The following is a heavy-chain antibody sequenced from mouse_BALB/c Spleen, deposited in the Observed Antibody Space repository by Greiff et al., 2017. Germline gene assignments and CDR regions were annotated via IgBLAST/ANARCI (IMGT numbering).Heavy chain of an antibody. CDR1: GYTFTSYW. CDR3: ARDYDGSSLDY. Sequence: QVQLQQPGAELVKPGAPVKLSCTASGYTFTSYWMNWVKQRPGRGLEWIGRIDPSDSETHYKQKFKDKATLTVDKSSSTAYIQLSSLTSEDSAVYYFARDYDGSSLDYWGQGTTLTVSS. J-gene: IGHJ2*01. CDR2: IDPSDSET. D-gene: IGHD1-1*01. V-gene: IGHV1-69*02.